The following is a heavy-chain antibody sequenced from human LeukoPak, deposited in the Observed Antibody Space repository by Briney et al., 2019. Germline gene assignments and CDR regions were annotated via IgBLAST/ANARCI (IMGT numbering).Heavy chain of an antibody. CDR1: GFTFSGYS. Sequence: GGSLRLSCAASGFTFSGYSMNWVRQAPGKGPEWVSCISSTSSTLLYTDSVKGRFIISRDNAKSSLYLQMNSLRAEDTAVYYCARESAYAFDYWGQGILVTVSS. V-gene: IGHV3-48*01. CDR3: ARESAYAFDY. CDR2: ISSTSSTL. D-gene: IGHD5-12*01. J-gene: IGHJ4*02.